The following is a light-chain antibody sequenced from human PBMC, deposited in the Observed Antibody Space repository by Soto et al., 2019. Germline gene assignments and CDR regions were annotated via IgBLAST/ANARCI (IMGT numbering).Light chain of an antibody. J-gene: IGKJ2*01. Sequence: EIVLTQSPGTLSLSPGERAALSCRASQDVSSSYLAWYQQKLGQAPRLLMYGTSNRAASIPDRFSGSGSGTDFTLTISRLEAEDFAVYYCQQYDTSPRTFGQGTEVDI. CDR3: QQYDTSPRT. V-gene: IGKV3-20*01. CDR2: GTS. CDR1: QDVSSSY.